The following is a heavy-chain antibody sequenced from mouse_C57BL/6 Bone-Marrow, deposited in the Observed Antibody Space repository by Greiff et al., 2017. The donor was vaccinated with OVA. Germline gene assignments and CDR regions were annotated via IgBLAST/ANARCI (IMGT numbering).Heavy chain of an antibody. CDR2: IYHGDGDT. D-gene: IGHD1-1*01. V-gene: IGHV1-80*01. CDR3: ARKGPIYYYGPWFAY. J-gene: IGHJ3*01. CDR1: GYAFSSYW. Sequence: VQLQESGAELVKPGASVKISCKASGYAFSSYWMNWVKQRPGKGLEWIGQIYHGDGDTNYNGKFKGKATLTADKSSSTAYMQLSSLTSEDSAVYFCARKGPIYYYGPWFAYWGQGTLVTVSA.